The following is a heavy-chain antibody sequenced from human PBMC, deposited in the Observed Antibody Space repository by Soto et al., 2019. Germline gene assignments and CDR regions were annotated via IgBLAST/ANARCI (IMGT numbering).Heavy chain of an antibody. Sequence: QVQLAQSGPEVKKPGASVKVSCKASGDTLTGSYLHWVRQAPGQGLEWLGWINPNNGDTNYAQKFRGWVTMTRDASNNTVYMELTRLTSADRAVYYCTRMVVPTTYFHSWGQGTLVTVSS. J-gene: IGHJ4*02. CDR1: GDTLTGSY. V-gene: IGHV1-2*04. CDR2: INPNNGDT. D-gene: IGHD3-22*01. CDR3: TRMVVPTTYFHS.